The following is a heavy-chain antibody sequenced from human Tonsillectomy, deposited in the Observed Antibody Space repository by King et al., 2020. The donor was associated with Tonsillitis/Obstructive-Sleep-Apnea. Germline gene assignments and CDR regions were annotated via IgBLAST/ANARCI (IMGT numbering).Heavy chain of an antibody. Sequence: QLVQSGAEVKKPGESLKISCKGSGYSFSSYGIGWVRQMPGKGLEWMGIINPGDSDNRYSPPFQGQVTISAYKSLSTAYVQWSSLKSSDTAMYYCARRGGYCRPGSCGDYWGQGTLVTFSS. V-gene: IGHV5-51*01. CDR3: ARRGGYCRPGSCGDY. CDR2: INPGDSDN. J-gene: IGHJ4*02. CDR1: GYSFSSYG. D-gene: IGHD2-15*01.